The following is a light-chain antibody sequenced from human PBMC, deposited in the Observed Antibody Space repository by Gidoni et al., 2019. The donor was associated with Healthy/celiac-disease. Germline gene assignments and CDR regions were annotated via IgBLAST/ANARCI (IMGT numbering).Light chain of an antibody. CDR3: QQSYSTPT. V-gene: IGKV1-39*01. Sequence: DIQMTQSPSSLSASVGVRVTSTRRASQSISSYLNWYQQKPGKAPKLLIDAASSLQSGVPSRVSGRGSGTDFTLTISSLQPEDFATYYCQQSYSTPTFGQGTRLEIK. CDR2: AAS. CDR1: QSISSY. J-gene: IGKJ5*01.